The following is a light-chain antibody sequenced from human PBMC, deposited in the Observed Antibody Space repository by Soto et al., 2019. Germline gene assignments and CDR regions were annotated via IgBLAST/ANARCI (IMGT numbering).Light chain of an antibody. CDR3: QQYNSYSWT. V-gene: IGKV1-5*03. CDR2: KAS. Sequence: DIQMTQSPSTLSASVGDRVTITCRASQSISSWLAWYQQKPGKAPKLLIYKASSLESGVPSRFSGSGSGTAFTLTISSLQPDDFATYYCQQYNSYSWTFVQGTKVEIK. J-gene: IGKJ1*01. CDR1: QSISSW.